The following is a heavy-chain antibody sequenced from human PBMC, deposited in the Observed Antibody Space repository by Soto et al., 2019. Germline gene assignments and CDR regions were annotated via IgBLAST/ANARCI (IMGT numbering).Heavy chain of an antibody. J-gene: IGHJ4*02. D-gene: IGHD4-17*01. CDR1: GGSISSDRCF. V-gene: IGHV4-39*01. CDR2: LYHSGST. Sequence: PSETLSLTCTVSGGSISSDRCFWGWIRQPPGKGLEWIGSLYHSGSTYYNPSLKSRVTISADTSKNQFSLKLSSVTAADTAVYYCARRYGPGFDYWGQGTLVTVSS. CDR3: ARRYGPGFDY.